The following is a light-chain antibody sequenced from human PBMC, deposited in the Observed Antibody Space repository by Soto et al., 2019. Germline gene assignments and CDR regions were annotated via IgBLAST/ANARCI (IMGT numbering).Light chain of an antibody. CDR2: DVS. Sequence: QSPLAQPASVSASLGQPITISCTGTSSDVGAYNYVYWYQQHPGKAPKLIIYDVSNRPSGIPNCFSGSKSGHTASLTISGLQAEDAAYYYCNSYTRSSRYVFGTGTKVTVL. CDR1: SSDVGAYNY. J-gene: IGLJ1*01. CDR3: NSYTRSSRYV. V-gene: IGLV2-14*03.